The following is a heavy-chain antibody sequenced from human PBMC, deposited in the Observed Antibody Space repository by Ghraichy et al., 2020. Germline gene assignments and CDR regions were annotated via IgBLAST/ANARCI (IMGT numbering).Heavy chain of an antibody. CDR2: INHSGST. CDR3: ARENAGWFGESLNWFDP. Sequence: SETLSLTCAVYGGSFSGYYWSWIRQPPGKGLEWIGEINHSGSTNYNPSLKSRVTISVDTSKNQFSLKLSSVTAADTAVYYCARENAGWFGESLNWFDPWGQGTLVTVSS. J-gene: IGHJ5*02. V-gene: IGHV4-34*01. D-gene: IGHD3-10*01. CDR1: GGSFSGYY.